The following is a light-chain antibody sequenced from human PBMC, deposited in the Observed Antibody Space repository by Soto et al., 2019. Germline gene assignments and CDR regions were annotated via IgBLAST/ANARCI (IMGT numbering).Light chain of an antibody. V-gene: IGLV2-14*01. CDR3: CSYIGHYIYV. Sequence: QSALTQPASVSGSPGQSISISCTGTSSDVGAYNFVSWYQQHPGKAPKLMIYEVSNRPSGVSNRFSGSKSGNTASLTISGLQAEDEADYYCCSYIGHYIYVFGTGTKLTVL. CDR2: EVS. CDR1: SSDVGAYNF. J-gene: IGLJ1*01.